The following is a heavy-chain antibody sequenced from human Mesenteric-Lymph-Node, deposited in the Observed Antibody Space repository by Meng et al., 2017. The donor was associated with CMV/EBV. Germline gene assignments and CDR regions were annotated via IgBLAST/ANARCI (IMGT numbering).Heavy chain of an antibody. V-gene: IGHV3-33*06. J-gene: IGHJ4*02. CDR2: ILYDGSNK. CDR1: GFAFSGVG. D-gene: IGHD5-12*01. Sequence: AGFAFSGVGMHWGGQAPGKGLEWVAGILYDGSNKYNTDYVKGRFTISRDNSKNTLYLQMNSLRAEDTAVYYCAKSPGGGYDNSIDYWGQGTLVTVSS. CDR3: AKSPGGGYDNSIDY.